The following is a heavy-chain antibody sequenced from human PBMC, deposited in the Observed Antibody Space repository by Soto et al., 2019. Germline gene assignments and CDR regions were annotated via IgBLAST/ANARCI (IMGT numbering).Heavy chain of an antibody. CDR3: AKARTYYYDSSGSCDY. J-gene: IGHJ4*02. V-gene: IGHV3-23*01. CDR2: LSAGGVTT. Sequence: GGSLRLSCAASGFTFTSYAVTWVRQAPGKGLEWVSALSAGGVTTHYAESVKGRFTISRDNSKNTVYLQMNSLRAEDTAVYYCAKARTYYYDSSGSCDYWGQGTLVTVSS. CDR1: GFTFTSYA. D-gene: IGHD3-22*01.